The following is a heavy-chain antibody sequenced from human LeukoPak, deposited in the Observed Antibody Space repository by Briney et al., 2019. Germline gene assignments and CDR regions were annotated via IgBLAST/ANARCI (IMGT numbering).Heavy chain of an antibody. CDR2: IYYSGST. V-gene: IGHV4-59*01. CDR3: ARGWGSLDWFDP. D-gene: IGHD1-1*01. CDR1: GGSISSYY. J-gene: IGHJ5*02. Sequence: SETLSLTCTVSGGSISSYYWSWIRQPPGKGLEWTGYIYYSGSTNYNPSLKSRVTISVDTSKKQFSLKLSSVTAADTAVYYCARGWGSLDWFDPWGQGTLVTVSS.